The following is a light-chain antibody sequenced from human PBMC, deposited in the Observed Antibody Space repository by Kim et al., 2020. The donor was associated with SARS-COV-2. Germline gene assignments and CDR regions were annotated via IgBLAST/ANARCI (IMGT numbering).Light chain of an antibody. CDR3: NSRDSSGAPWV. CDR2: GKN. V-gene: IGLV3-19*01. J-gene: IGLJ3*02. Sequence: SSELTQDPAVSVALGQIVRITCQGDSLRSYYASWYQQKPGQAPVLVIYGKNSRPSGIPDRFSGSSSGNTASLTITGAQAADEADYYCNSRDSSGAPWVFGGGTQLTVL. CDR1: SLRSYY.